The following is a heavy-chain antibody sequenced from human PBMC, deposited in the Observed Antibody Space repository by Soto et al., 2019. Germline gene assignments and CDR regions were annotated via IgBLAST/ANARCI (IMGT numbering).Heavy chain of an antibody. CDR1: GFTFSSYG. CDR2: IWYDGSNK. V-gene: IGHV3-33*01. Sequence: QVQLVESGGGVVQPGRSLRLSCAASGFTFSSYGMHWVRQAPGKGLEWVAVIWYDGSNKYYADFVKGRFTISRDNSKNTLYLQMNSLRAEDTAVYYCARDLDPLLYDMDVWGQGTTVTVSS. CDR3: ARDLDPLLYDMDV. J-gene: IGHJ6*02. D-gene: IGHD2-15*01.